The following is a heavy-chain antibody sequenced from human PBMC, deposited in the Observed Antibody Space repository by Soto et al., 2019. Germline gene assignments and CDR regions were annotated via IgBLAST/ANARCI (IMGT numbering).Heavy chain of an antibody. CDR2: IYPSGST. CDR3: ARAGIVQVSYAMDV. J-gene: IGHJ6*02. CDR1: GGSIGGDS. D-gene: IGHD2-8*01. Sequence: QLQLQESGPGLVKPSETLSLTCTVSGGSIGGDSWSWIRPSPGKGLDFIGYIYPSGSTNYNPSLECPLTISIDTSKNQYSLRLRSVTGADTAVSYCARAGIVQVSYAMDVWGQGTTVTVSS. V-gene: IGHV4-59*01.